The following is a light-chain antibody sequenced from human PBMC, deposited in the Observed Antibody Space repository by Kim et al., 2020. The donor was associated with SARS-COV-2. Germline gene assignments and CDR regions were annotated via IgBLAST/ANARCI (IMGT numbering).Light chain of an antibody. Sequence: AAMGERVTMTCRGRQHIRDSLAWYQQKPGRAPNLLVFSATRLASGVPSRFSASASETEYTLTISSLQPEDFAIYYCQQYSGTLATFGQGTKVDIK. J-gene: IGKJ1*01. CDR1: QHIRDS. V-gene: IGKV1-NL1*01. CDR2: SAT. CDR3: QQYSGTLAT.